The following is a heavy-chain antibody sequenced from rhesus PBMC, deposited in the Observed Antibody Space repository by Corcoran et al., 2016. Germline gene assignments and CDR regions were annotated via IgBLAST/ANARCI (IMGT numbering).Heavy chain of an antibody. CDR2: INSSWSN. CDR1: CCSISGFC. V-gene: IGHV4-160*01. D-gene: IGHD3-3*01. Sequence: QLQLQASVPGLVKSFETLSLSCAVPCCSISGFCVRWIRPPPVKVLQWIGRINSSWSNEYNPSLKSRVTISRDTAKNQFSLKLSSGTAADTAVYYCARDGVLQYLDWLLYSSGLDSWGQGVVVTVSS. J-gene: IGHJ6*01. CDR3: ARDGVLQYLDWLLYSSGLDS.